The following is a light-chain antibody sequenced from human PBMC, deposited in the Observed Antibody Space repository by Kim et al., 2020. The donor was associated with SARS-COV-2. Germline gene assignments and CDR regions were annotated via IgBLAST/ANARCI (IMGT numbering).Light chain of an antibody. CDR1: QNVGNQ. J-gene: IGKJ5*01. V-gene: IGKV3-11*01. CDR3: QQRAHWPRT. CDR2: DTS. Sequence: VLTQSPVTLSLSPGERATLSCRATQNVGNQLAWFKQKPGQPPSLLIYDTSNRAPGVPARFSGSGSGTDFTLTISSLEAEDFAVYYCQQRAHWPRTFGQGTLLEIK.